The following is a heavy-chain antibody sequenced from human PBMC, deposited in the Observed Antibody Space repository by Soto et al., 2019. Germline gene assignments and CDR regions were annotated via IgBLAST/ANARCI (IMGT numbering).Heavy chain of an antibody. D-gene: IGHD2-2*01. CDR1: GGSVSSNY. CDR2: MYISGTT. CDR3: ARKRPAPSWIDP. V-gene: IGHV4-4*07. Sequence: SETLSLTCTVSGGSVSSNYWTWIRQPAGKGLEWIGRMYISGTTDYNPSLKGRVTMSVDTSKNQFSLTLTSVTAADTAVYYCARKRPAPSWIDPRGRGTLVTVSS. J-gene: IGHJ5*02.